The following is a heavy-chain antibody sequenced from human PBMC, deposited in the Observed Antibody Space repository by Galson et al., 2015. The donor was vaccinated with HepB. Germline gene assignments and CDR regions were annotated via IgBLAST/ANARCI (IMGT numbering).Heavy chain of an antibody. CDR2: IYYSGST. D-gene: IGHD6-13*01. CDR3: VRGPAAAGILYHFDY. Sequence: ETLSLTCTVSGGSITTSGNYWGWIRQPPGKGLEWIGSIYYSGSTYKNPSLKSRVTISVDTSKDNFSLKLTSVTAADTAVYYCVRGPAAAGILYHFDYWGQGTLVTVSS. J-gene: IGHJ4*02. V-gene: IGHV4-39*02. CDR1: GGSITTSGNY.